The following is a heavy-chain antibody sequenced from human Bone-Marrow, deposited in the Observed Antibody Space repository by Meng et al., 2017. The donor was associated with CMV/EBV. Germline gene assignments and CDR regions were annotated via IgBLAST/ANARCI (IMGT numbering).Heavy chain of an antibody. V-gene: IGHV3-11*01. CDR2: ISSSGSTI. Sequence: GGSLRLSCAASGFTFSDYYMSWIRQAPGKGLEWVSYISSSGSTIYYADSVKGRFTISRDNAKNSLYLQMNSLRAEDTAVYYCARSCSSTSCYAAFDIWGQGTMVTFSS. J-gene: IGHJ3*02. CDR1: GFTFSDYY. CDR3: ARSCSSTSCYAAFDI. D-gene: IGHD2-2*01.